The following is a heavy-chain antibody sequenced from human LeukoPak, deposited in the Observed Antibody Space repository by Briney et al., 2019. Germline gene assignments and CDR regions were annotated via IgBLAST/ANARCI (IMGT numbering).Heavy chain of an antibody. J-gene: IGHJ4*02. CDR1: GFTVSSNY. CDR2: IYSGGST. D-gene: IGHD1-26*01. V-gene: IGHV3-53*01. CDR3: AKAGVGATNWPFDY. Sequence: PGGSLRLSCAASGFTVSSNYMSWVRQAPGKGLEWVSVIYSGGSTYYADSVKGRFTISRDNSKNTLYLQMNSLRAEDTAVYYCAKAGVGATNWPFDYWGQGTLVTVSS.